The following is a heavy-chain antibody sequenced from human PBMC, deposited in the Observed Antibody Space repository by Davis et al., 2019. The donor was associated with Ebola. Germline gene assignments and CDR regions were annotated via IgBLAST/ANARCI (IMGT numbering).Heavy chain of an antibody. V-gene: IGHV3-7*01. CDR1: GFTFRNYW. CDR3: ARDRGWLQHDY. D-gene: IGHD5-24*01. CDR2: IKPDGSDK. J-gene: IGHJ4*02. Sequence: GESLKISCAASGFTFRNYWMNWVRQAPGKGPEWVAYIKPDGSDKYYVDSVKGRFTISRDNAKNSLYLQMNSLRAEDAAVYYCARDRGWLQHDYWGQGTLVIVSS.